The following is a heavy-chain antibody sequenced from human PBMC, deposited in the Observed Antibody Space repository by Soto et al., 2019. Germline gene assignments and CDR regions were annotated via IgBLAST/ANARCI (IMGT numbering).Heavy chain of an antibody. CDR2: IRSKAYGGTT. V-gene: IGHV3-49*04. Sequence: GGSLRLSCTASGFTFGDYAMSWVRQAPGKGLEWVGFIRSKAYGGTTEYAASVKGRFTISRDDSKSIAYLQMNSLKTEDTAVYYCTRDRLGGGYEYYYYYSGMDVWGQGTTVTVSS. J-gene: IGHJ6*02. CDR1: GFTFGDYA. CDR3: TRDRLGGGYEYYYYYSGMDV. D-gene: IGHD5-12*01.